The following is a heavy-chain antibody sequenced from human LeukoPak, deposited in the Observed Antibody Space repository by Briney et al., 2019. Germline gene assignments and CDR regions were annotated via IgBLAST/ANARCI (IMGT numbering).Heavy chain of an antibody. D-gene: IGHD2-15*01. V-gene: IGHV3-23*01. J-gene: IGHJ4*02. CDR3: AKDRQYCSGGSCYPNQFDY. CDR1: GFTFSSYA. CDR2: ISGSGGST. Sequence: GGSLRPSCAASGFTFSSYAMSWVRQAPGKGLEWVSAISGSGGSTYYADSVKGRFTISRDNSKNTLYLQMNSLRAEDTAVYYCAKDRQYCSGGSCYPNQFDYWGQGTLVTVSS.